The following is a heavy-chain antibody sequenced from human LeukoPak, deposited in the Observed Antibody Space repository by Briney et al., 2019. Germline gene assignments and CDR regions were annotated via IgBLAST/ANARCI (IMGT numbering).Heavy chain of an antibody. Sequence: ASVKVSCKASGYTFTSYDINWVRQATGQGLEWMGWMNPNSGNTGYAQKFQGRVTMTRNTSISTAYTELSSLRSEDTAVYYCATPPHDFWSGYYFLDYWGQGTLVTVSS. CDR1: GYTFTSYD. CDR2: MNPNSGNT. D-gene: IGHD3-3*01. V-gene: IGHV1-8*01. CDR3: ATPPHDFWSGYYFLDY. J-gene: IGHJ4*02.